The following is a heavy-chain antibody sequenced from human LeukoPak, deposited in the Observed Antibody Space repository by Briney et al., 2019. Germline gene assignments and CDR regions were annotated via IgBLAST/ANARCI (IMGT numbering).Heavy chain of an antibody. CDR1: GFTFSNYA. D-gene: IGHD2-21*02. V-gene: IGHV3-30*04. J-gene: IGHJ4*02. CDR2: ISSDGRDK. Sequence: GRSLRLSCAASGFTFSNYAIHWVRQAPGKGLEWVAVISSDGRDKHYADSVKGRFTISRDNSKNTLYLQMNRLRTEDTAIYYCARDLRKSADYYFDYWGQGSLVTVSS. CDR3: ARDLRKSADYYFDY.